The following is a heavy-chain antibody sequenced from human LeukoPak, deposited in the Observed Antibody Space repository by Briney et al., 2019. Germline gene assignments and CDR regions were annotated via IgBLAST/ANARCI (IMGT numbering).Heavy chain of an antibody. Sequence: GGSLRLSCAASGFTFSSYWMHWVRHAPGKGLVWVSRINSDGSSTSYADSVKGRFTISRGNAKNTLYLQMNSLRAEDTAVYYCARDDFGDYGDYWGQGTLVTVSS. J-gene: IGHJ4*02. V-gene: IGHV3-74*01. CDR2: INSDGSST. D-gene: IGHD4-17*01. CDR3: ARDDFGDYGDY. CDR1: GFTFSSYW.